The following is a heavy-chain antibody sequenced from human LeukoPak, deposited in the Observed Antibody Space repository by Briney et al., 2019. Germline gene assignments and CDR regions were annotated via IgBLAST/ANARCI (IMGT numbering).Heavy chain of an antibody. CDR1: GFTFSNHA. CDR3: ARDIGQLVMDATPDAFDI. V-gene: IGHV3-30*04. CDR2: ISFDGSNR. D-gene: IGHD2-8*02. J-gene: IGHJ3*02. Sequence: GRSLRLSCAASGFTFSNHAMHWVRQAPGKGLEWVAIISFDGSNRVYADPVKGRFTTSRDNAKNTLYLQMNSLRTEDTAVYYCARDIGQLVMDATPDAFDIWGQGTMVTVSS.